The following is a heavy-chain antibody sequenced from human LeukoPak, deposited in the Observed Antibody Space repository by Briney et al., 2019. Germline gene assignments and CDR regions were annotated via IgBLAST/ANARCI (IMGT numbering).Heavy chain of an antibody. J-gene: IGHJ4*02. D-gene: IGHD6-13*01. CDR2: IYYSGST. CDR1: GGSISSSSYY. Sequence: SETLSLTCTVSGGSISSSSYYWGWIRQPPGKGLERIGSIYYSGSTYYNPSLKSRVTISVDTSKNQFSLKLSSVTAADTAVYYCARVSAAAGPLFDYWGQGTLVTVSS. CDR3: ARVSAAAGPLFDY. V-gene: IGHV4-39*07.